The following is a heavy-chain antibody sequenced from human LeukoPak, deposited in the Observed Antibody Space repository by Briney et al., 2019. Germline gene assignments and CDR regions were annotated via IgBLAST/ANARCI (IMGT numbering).Heavy chain of an antibody. CDR3: ARAPSDWPFDY. D-gene: IGHD2-21*02. V-gene: IGHV3-23*01. J-gene: IGHJ4*02. Sequence: GSLRLSCAASGFTFGSYAMSWVRQAPGKGLEWVSAISGSGGSTYYADSVKGRFTISRDNSKNTLYLQMNNLRAEDTAVYYCARAPSDWPFDYWGQGTLVTVSS. CDR2: ISGSGGST. CDR1: GFTFGSYA.